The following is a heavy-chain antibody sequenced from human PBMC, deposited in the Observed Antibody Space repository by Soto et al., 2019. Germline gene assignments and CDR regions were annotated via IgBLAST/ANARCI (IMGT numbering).Heavy chain of an antibody. J-gene: IGHJ6*02. CDR1: GGSFSGDY. V-gene: IGHV4-34*01. CDR3: ARGGSGARFGSGSYYNHYSYYYYGMDV. Sequence: SETLSLTCAVYGGSFSGDYWSWIRQPPGKGLEWSGEINHSGSTNYNPSLKSRVTISVDTSKNQFSLKLSSVTAADTAVYYCARGGSGARFGSGSYYNHYSYYYYGMDVWGQGTTVT. D-gene: IGHD3-10*01. CDR2: INHSGST.